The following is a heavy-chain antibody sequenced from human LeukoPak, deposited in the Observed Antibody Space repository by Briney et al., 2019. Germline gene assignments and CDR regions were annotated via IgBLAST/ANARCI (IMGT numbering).Heavy chain of an antibody. CDR3: ARDPPGDNGGYYFDY. CDR1: GFTFSSYA. J-gene: IGHJ4*02. D-gene: IGHD2-8*01. CDR2: ISYDGSNK. V-gene: IGHV3-30-3*01. Sequence: PGRSLRLSCAASGFTFSSYAMHWVRQAPGKGLEWVAVISYDGSNKYYADSVKGRFTISRDNSKNTLYLRMNSLRAEDTAVYYCARDPPGDNGGYYFDYWGQGTLVTVSS.